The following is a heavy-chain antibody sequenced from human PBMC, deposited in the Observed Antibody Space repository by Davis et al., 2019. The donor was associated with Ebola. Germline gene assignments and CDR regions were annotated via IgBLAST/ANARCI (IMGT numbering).Heavy chain of an antibody. CDR3: ARHYYDSSAYLIY. CDR1: GYTFTNYW. D-gene: IGHD3-22*01. Sequence: GESLKISCTVSGYTFTNYWIGWVRQMPGKGLEWMGTIYPGDSDTRYSPTFHGQVTISADKSIKTAYLQWSSLMASDTAMYYCARHYYDSSAYLIYWGQGTLVTVSS. J-gene: IGHJ4*02. V-gene: IGHV5-51*01. CDR2: IYPGDSDT.